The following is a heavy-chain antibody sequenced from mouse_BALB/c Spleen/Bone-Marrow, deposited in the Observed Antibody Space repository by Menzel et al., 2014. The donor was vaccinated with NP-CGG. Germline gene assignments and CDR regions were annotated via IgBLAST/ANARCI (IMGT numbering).Heavy chain of an antibody. CDR1: GFTFSSFG. CDR2: ISSGSSTV. J-gene: IGHJ2*01. D-gene: IGHD1-1*01. Sequence: EVQVVESGGGLVQPGGSRKLSCAASGFTFSSFGMHWVRQAPEKGLEWVAYISSGSSTVYYADKVMGRFTISRDNPKNPLFLPMTRLRSEDTAMYFCARSSSSPGYFDHWGPGPPLTVS. V-gene: IGHV5-17*02. CDR3: ARSSSSPGYFDH.